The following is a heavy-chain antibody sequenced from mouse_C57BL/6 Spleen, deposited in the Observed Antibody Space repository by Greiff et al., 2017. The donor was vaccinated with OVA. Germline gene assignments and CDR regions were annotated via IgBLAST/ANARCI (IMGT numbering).Heavy chain of an antibody. CDR2: IFPGSGST. J-gene: IGHJ4*01. CDR1: GYTFTDYY. D-gene: IGHD1-1*01. V-gene: IGHV1-75*01. Sequence: VQLQQSGPELVKPGASVKISCKASGYTFTDYYINWVKQRPGQGLEWIGWIFPGSGSTYYNEKFKGKATLTVDKSSSTAYMLLSSLTSEDSAVYFCARVDYYGSLYYAMDYWGQGTSVTVSS. CDR3: ARVDYYGSLYYAMDY.